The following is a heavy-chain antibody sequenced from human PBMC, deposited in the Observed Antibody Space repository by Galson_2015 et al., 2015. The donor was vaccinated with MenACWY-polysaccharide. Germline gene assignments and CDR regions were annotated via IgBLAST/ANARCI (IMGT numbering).Heavy chain of an antibody. CDR3: TRDVFGSSRSHVGFDV. D-gene: IGHD2-2*01. CDR2: IRNGVGT. Sequence: SLRLSCAASGFTVSGTYMNWVRQAPGKGLEWVSLIRNGVGTEYADSVRGRFTISRDDSGNTVYLQMNSLRAEDTAIYYCTRDVFGSSRSHVGFDVWGQGTMLTVSS. CDR1: GFTVSGTY. J-gene: IGHJ3*01. V-gene: IGHV3-53*01.